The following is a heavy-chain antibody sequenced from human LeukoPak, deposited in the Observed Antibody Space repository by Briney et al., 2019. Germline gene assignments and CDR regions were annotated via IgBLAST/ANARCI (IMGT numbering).Heavy chain of an antibody. Sequence: GGSLRLSCAASGFTFSSYAMHWVRQAPGKGLEWVAVISYDGSNKYYADSVKGRFTISRDNSKNTLYLQMNSLRAEDTAVYYCARSYSYGLHNVYWGQGTLVTVSS. CDR1: GFTFSSYA. D-gene: IGHD5-18*01. V-gene: IGHV3-30-3*01. J-gene: IGHJ4*02. CDR3: ARSYSYGLHNVY. CDR2: ISYDGSNK.